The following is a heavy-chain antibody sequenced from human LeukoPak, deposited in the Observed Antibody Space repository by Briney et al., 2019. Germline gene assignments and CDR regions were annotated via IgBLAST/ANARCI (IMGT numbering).Heavy chain of an antibody. CDR2: INHSGST. CDR1: GGSFSGYY. CDR3: ARGQGQLWLRPYYYYMDV. V-gene: IGHV4-34*01. J-gene: IGHJ6*03. Sequence: SETLSLTCAVYGGSFSGYYWSWIRQPPGKGLEWLGEINHSGSTNYNPSLKSRVTISVDTSKKQFSLKLSSVTAADTAVYYCARGQGQLWLRPYYYYMDVWGKGTTVTVSS. D-gene: IGHD5-18*01.